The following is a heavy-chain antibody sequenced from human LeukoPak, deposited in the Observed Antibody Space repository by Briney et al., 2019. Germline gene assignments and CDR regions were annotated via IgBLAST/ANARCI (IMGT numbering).Heavy chain of an antibody. Sequence: SETLSLTCTVPGGAISSYYWSWIRQPPGKGLEWIGYVSYTGDASQNPSLRGRVTMSVDTSNNQVSLELSSVTAADTAVYYCARDKNDILTGSFYGMDVWGQGTTVTVSS. D-gene: IGHD3-9*01. CDR2: VSYTGDA. CDR1: GGAISSYY. V-gene: IGHV4-59*01. CDR3: ARDKNDILTGSFYGMDV. J-gene: IGHJ6*02.